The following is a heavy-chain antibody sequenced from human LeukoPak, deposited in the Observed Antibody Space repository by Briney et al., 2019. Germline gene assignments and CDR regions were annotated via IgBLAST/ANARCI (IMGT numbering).Heavy chain of an antibody. D-gene: IGHD1-26*01. V-gene: IGHV3-30-3*01. CDR2: ISYDGSNK. CDR1: GFTFSSYA. Sequence: GRSLRLSCAASGFTFSSYAMHWVRQAPGKGLEWVAVISYDGSNKYYADSVKGRFTISRDNSKNTLHLQMNSLRAEDTAVYYCARDEAAYSGSPLDYWGQGTLVTVSS. J-gene: IGHJ4*02. CDR3: ARDEAAYSGSPLDY.